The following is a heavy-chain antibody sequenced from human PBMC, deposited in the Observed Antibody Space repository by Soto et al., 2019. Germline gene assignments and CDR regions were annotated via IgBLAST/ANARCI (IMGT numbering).Heavy chain of an antibody. Sequence: ASVKVSCKASGYTFTSYGISWVGQAPGQGLEWMGWISAYNGNTNYAQKLQGRVTMTTDTSTSTAYMELRSLRPDDTVVYYCARYYYDSSGYYDYYYYGMDVWGQGTTVT. D-gene: IGHD3-22*01. J-gene: IGHJ6*02. CDR2: ISAYNGNT. CDR1: GYTFTSYG. V-gene: IGHV1-18*01. CDR3: ARYYYDSSGYYDYYYYGMDV.